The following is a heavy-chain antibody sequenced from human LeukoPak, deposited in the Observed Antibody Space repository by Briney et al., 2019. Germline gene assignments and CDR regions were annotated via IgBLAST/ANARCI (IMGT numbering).Heavy chain of an antibody. CDR1: GGSFSGYY. CDR3: ARGGRGDY. CDR2: INHSGST. D-gene: IGHD3-10*01. J-gene: IGHJ4*02. V-gene: IGHV4-34*01. Sequence: SETLSLTCAVYGGSFSGYYWSWIRQPPGKGLEWIGEINHSGSTNYNPSLKSRATISVDTSKNQFSLKLSSVTAADTAVYYCARGGRGDYWGQGTLVTVSS.